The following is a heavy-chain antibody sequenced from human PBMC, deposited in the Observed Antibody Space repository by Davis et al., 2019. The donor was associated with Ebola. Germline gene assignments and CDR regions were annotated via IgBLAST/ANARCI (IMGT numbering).Heavy chain of an antibody. Sequence: ASVKVSCKASGYTFTSYYMHWVRQAPGQGLEWMGIINPSGGSTSYAQKFQGRVTITADESTSTAYMELSSLRSEDTAVYYCARANSSSWYGRYWGQGTLVTVSS. J-gene: IGHJ4*02. CDR2: INPSGGST. CDR1: GYTFTSYY. V-gene: IGHV1-46*01. CDR3: ARANSSSWYGRY. D-gene: IGHD6-13*01.